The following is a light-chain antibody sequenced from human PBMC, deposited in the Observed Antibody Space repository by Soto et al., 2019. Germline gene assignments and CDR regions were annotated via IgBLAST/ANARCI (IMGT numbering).Light chain of an antibody. CDR3: QQRSDWPPLT. V-gene: IGKV3-11*01. CDR1: QSIGPY. CDR2: DAV. Sequence: EIVLTQSPDTLSLSPGERVTLSCRASQSIGPYLAWYQQKPGQSPRLLVYDAVNRAAGAPDRFSGSGSGTDFTLTISSLEPEDSAVYLCQQRSDWPPLTFGGGTKVEIK. J-gene: IGKJ4*01.